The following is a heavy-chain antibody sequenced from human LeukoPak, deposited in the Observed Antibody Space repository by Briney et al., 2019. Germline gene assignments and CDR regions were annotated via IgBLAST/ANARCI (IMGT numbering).Heavy chain of an antibody. CDR3: ARTYCSSTSCLVDY. V-gene: IGHV3-64*01. Sequence: GGALRLSCAASGFTFSSYSMHWVRQAPGKGLEYVSAISSSGGSTYYANSVKGRFTISRDNSKNTLYLQMGSLRAEDMAVYYCARTYCSSTSCLVDYWGQGTLVTVSS. CDR1: GFTFSSYS. D-gene: IGHD2-2*01. CDR2: ISSSGGST. J-gene: IGHJ4*02.